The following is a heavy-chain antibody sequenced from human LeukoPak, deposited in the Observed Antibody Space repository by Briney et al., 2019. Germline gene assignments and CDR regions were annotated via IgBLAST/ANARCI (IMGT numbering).Heavy chain of an antibody. CDR2: IYHSGST. CDR1: GYSISSGYY. CDR3: AREGDVDTAIY. Sequence: SETLSLTCTVSGYSISSGYYWGWIRQPPGKGLEWIGSIYHSGSTYYNPSLKSRVTISVDTSKNQFSLKLGSVTAADTAVYYCAREGDVDTAIYWGQGTLVTVSS. J-gene: IGHJ4*02. D-gene: IGHD5-18*01. V-gene: IGHV4-38-2*02.